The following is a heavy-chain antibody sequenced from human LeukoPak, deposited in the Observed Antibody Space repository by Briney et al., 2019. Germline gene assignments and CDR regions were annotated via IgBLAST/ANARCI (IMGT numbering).Heavy chain of an antibody. CDR2: INTNTGNP. CDR3: ARDSESIMITFGEWGNWFDP. Sequence: GASVKVSCKASGYTFTSYAMNWVRQAPGQGLEWMGWINTNTGNPTYAQGFTGRFVFSLDTSVSTAYLQISSLKAEDTAVYYCARDSESIMITFGEWGNWFDPWGQGTLVTVSS. J-gene: IGHJ5*02. D-gene: IGHD3-16*01. CDR1: GYTFTSYA. V-gene: IGHV7-4-1*02.